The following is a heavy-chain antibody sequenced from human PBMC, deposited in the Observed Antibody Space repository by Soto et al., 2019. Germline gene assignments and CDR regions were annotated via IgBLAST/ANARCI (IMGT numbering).Heavy chain of an antibody. J-gene: IGHJ6*02. CDR3: ARDRSSGWSKLYYYYYGMDV. CDR1: GYTFTSYA. Sequence: ASVKVSCKSSGYTFTSYAMHWVRQAPGQRLEGMGWINAGNGNTKYSQKFQGRVTITRDTSASTAYMELSSLRSEDTAVYYCARDRSSGWSKLYYYYYGMDVWGQGTTVTVSS. CDR2: INAGNGNT. D-gene: IGHD6-19*01. V-gene: IGHV1-3*01.